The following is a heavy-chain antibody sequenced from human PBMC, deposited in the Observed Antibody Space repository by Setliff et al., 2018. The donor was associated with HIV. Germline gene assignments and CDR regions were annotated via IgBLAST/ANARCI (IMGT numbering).Heavy chain of an antibody. CDR2: SYYSGST. Sequence: PSETLSLTCTVSGGSISSSSYYWGWIRQPPGKGLEWIGSSYYSGSTYYSPSLESRVTISVDTSKKQFSLKLSSVTAADTAVYFCARSRGGTTRGYMDVWGKGTTVTVSS. D-gene: IGHD4-17*01. CDR1: GGSISSSSYY. J-gene: IGHJ6*03. CDR3: ARSRGGTTRGYMDV. V-gene: IGHV4-39*07.